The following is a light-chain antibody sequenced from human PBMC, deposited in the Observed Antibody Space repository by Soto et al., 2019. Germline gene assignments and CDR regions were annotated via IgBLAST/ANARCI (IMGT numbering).Light chain of an antibody. CDR3: QQSYTSPRFT. J-gene: IGKJ2*01. CDR2: AAS. V-gene: IGKV1-39*01. CDR1: QRISRN. Sequence: DIQMTQSPASLSASVGDRVTITCRASQRISRNVNWYQQKPGTAPKLLIYAASSLQDGVPSRFSGSGSGTDFTLIISSLHPDDFATYYCQQSYTSPRFTFGPGTNLEV.